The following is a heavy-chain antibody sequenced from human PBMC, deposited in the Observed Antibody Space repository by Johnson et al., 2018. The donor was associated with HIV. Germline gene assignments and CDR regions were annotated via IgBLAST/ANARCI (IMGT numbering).Heavy chain of an antibody. J-gene: IGHJ3*02. V-gene: IGHV3-20*04. CDR1: GFTFDDYA. D-gene: IGHD2-2*01. CDR3: AKDRTGGYCSSSSCFDAFDI. Sequence: VQLVESGGGVVRPGGSLRLSCAASGFTFDDYAMNWVRQAPGKGLEWVSSINWNGGSTAYADSVKGRFTISRDNAKNTLYLQMNSLRAEDTAVYYCAKDRTGGYCSSSSCFDAFDIWGQGTMVTVSS. CDR2: INWNGGST.